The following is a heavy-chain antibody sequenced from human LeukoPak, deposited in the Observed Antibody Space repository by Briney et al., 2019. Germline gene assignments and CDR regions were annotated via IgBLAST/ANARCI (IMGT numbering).Heavy chain of an antibody. V-gene: IGHV1-69*04. CDR3: ARGSIAAAFLDY. J-gene: IGHJ4*02. CDR2: IIPILGIA. CDR1: GGTFSSYA. D-gene: IGHD6-13*01. Sequence: SVKVSCKASGGTFSSYAISWVRQGPGQGLEWMGRIIPILGIANYAQKFQGRVTITADKSTSTAYMELSSLRSEDTAVYYCARGSIAAAFLDYWGQGTLVTVSS.